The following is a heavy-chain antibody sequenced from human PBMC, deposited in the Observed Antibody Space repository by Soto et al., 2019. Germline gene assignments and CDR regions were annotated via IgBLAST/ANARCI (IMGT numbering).Heavy chain of an antibody. J-gene: IGHJ4*02. Sequence: QVQLVESGGGVVQPGRSLRLSCAASGFTFSSYAMHWVRQAPGKGLEWVAVISYDGSNKYYADSVKGRFTISRDNAKNSLYLQMNSLRAEDTAVYYCARDLQSTWFGEKAFDYWGQGTLVTVSS. D-gene: IGHD3-10*01. V-gene: IGHV3-30-3*01. CDR2: ISYDGSNK. CDR3: ARDLQSTWFGEKAFDY. CDR1: GFTFSSYA.